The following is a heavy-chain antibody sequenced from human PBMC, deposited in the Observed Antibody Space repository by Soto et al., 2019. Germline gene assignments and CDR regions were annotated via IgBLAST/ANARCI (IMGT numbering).Heavy chain of an antibody. CDR2: INHSGST. V-gene: IGHV4-34*01. CDR1: GGSFSGYY. Sequence: SETLSLTCAVYGGSFSGYYWSWIRQPPGKGLEWIGEINHSGSTNYNPSLKSRVTISVDTSKNQFSLKLSSVTAADTAVYYCAREPEDTVTPRRVPESCGMDVWGQGTMVTVSS. CDR3: AREPEDTVTPRRVPESCGMDV. J-gene: IGHJ6*02. D-gene: IGHD1-1*01.